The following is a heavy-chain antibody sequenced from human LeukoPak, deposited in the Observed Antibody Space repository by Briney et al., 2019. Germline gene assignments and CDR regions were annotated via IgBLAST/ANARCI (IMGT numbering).Heavy chain of an antibody. D-gene: IGHD3-10*01. J-gene: IGHJ3*02. Sequence: SETLSLTCTLSGDSISSSDHYWVWIRQPPGKGLEWIGEINHSGSTNYNPSLKSRVTISVDTSKNQFSLKLSSVTAADTAVYYCARGGGSGSYYTRGPRAFDIWGQGTMVTVSS. CDR1: GDSISSSDHY. CDR3: ARGGGSGSYYTRGPRAFDI. CDR2: INHSGST. V-gene: IGHV4-39*07.